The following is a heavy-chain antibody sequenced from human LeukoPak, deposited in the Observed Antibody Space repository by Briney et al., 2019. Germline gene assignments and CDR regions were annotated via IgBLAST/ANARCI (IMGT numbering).Heavy chain of an antibody. J-gene: IGHJ4*02. Sequence: GGSLRLSCAASGFTFSSYSMSWVRQAPGKGLEWVSGISGSGGSTDYADSVKGRFTISRDNSKNTLYLQMNSLRVEDTAVYYCAKDPGYQVVYCFDYWGQGALVTVSS. CDR1: GFTFSSYS. CDR2: ISGSGGST. V-gene: IGHV3-23*01. CDR3: AKDPGYQVVYCFDY. D-gene: IGHD2-2*01.